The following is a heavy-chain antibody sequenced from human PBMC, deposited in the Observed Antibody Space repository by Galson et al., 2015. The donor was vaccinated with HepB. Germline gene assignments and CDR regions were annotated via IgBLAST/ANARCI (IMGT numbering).Heavy chain of an antibody. CDR3: AREADTAMVYDAFDI. CDR2: INPNSGGT. Sequence: SVKVSCKASGHTFTGYYMHWVRQAPGQGLEWMGWINPNSGGTNYAQKFQGWVTMTRDTSISTAYMELSRLRSDDTAVYYCAREADTAMVYDAFDIWGQGTMVTVSS. D-gene: IGHD5-18*01. CDR1: GHTFTGYY. V-gene: IGHV1-2*04. J-gene: IGHJ3*02.